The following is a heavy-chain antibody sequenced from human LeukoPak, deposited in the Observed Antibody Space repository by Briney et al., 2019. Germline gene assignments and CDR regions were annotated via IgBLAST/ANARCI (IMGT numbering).Heavy chain of an antibody. D-gene: IGHD4-17*01. Sequence: SQTLSLTCTVSGGSISSGGYYWSWVRQHPGKGLEWIGYIYHSGSTYYNPSLKSRVTISVDTSKNQFSLRLSSVTAADTAVYYCARVPYGDITHGYWGQGTLVTVSS. CDR2: IYHSGST. CDR1: GGSISSGGYY. J-gene: IGHJ4*02. V-gene: IGHV4-31*03. CDR3: ARVPYGDITHGY.